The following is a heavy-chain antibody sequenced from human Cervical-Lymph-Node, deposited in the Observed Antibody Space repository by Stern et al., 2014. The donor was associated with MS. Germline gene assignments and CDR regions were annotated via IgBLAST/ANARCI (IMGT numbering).Heavy chain of an antibody. Sequence: VQLVESGGGVVQPGRSLRLTCTVSGFTFRSYGMHWVRQAPGKGLEWVSVISYEGSDTYYAESVKGRFTISRDNTKNTLYLEMRRLRREDTAVYYCVKRGITEVRGVRLGDYWGPGTLVIVSS. J-gene: IGHJ4*02. CDR3: VKRGITEVRGVRLGDY. CDR1: GFTFRSYG. V-gene: IGHV3-30*18. CDR2: ISYEGSDT. D-gene: IGHD3-10*01.